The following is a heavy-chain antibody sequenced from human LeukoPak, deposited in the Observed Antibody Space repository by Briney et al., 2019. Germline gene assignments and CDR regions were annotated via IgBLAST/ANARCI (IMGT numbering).Heavy chain of an antibody. CDR1: XFTFXSYG. CDR3: ARDQNPGY. CDR2: IWYDGSNK. J-gene: IGHJ4*02. V-gene: IGHV3-33*01. Sequence: SXRLSXXXXXFTFXSYGMHWVRQAPGKGLEWVAVIWYDGSNKYYADSVKGRFTISRDNSKNTLYLQMNSLRAEDTAVYYCARDQNPGYWGQGTLVTVSS.